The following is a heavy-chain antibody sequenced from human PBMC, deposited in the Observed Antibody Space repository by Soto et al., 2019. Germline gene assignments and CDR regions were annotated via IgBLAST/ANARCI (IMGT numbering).Heavy chain of an antibody. CDR2: VIPIFGTP. CDR3: ARSQGGSSSLDIYYYYYYGMDV. CDR1: GGTFSTYA. J-gene: IGHJ6*02. D-gene: IGHD2-15*01. V-gene: IGHV1-69*01. Sequence: QVQLVQSGAEVKKPGSSVKVSCKAPGGTFSTYAISWVRQAPGQGLEWMGGVIPIFGTPKNAQKFQGRVTITADESTSTGYMELRSLRSEDTAVYYCARSQGGSSSLDIYYYYYYGMDVWRQGNTVTVSS.